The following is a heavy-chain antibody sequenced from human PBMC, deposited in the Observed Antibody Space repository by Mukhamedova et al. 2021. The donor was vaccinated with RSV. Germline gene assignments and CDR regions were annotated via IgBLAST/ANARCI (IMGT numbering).Heavy chain of an antibody. CDR2: INPNSGGT. D-gene: IGHD3-16*01. CDR3: ARGGYYYYYYMDV. J-gene: IGHJ6*03. Sequence: PGQGLEWMGWINPNSGGTNYAQKFQGWVTMTRDTSISTAYMELSRLRSDDTAVYYCARGGYYYYYYMDVCVK. V-gene: IGHV1-2*04.